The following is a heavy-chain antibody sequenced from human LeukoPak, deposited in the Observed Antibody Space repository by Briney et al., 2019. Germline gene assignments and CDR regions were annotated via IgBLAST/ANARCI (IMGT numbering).Heavy chain of an antibody. V-gene: IGHV4-61*01. J-gene: IGHJ5*02. Sequence: PSETLSLTCTVSGGSVNSGSFYWSWIRQPPGKGLEWIGYIYYSGSTNYNPSLKSRVTIPVDTSKNQFSLKLSSVTAADTAVYYCARVSAAGHWFDPWGQGTLVTVSS. CDR3: ARVSAAGHWFDP. CDR1: GGSVNSGSFY. D-gene: IGHD6-13*01. CDR2: IYYSGST.